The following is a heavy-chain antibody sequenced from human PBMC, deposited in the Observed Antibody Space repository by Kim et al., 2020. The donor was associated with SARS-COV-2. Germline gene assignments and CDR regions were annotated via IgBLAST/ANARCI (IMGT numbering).Heavy chain of an antibody. V-gene: IGHV3-11*06. CDR1: GFTFSDYY. D-gene: IGHD2-2*02. Sequence: GGSLRLSCAASGFTFSDYYMSWIRQAPGKGLEWVSYISSSSSYTNYADSVKGRFTISRDNAKNSLYLQMNSLRAEDTAVYYCAGTTLGYCSSTSCYRTYYYYYGMDVWGQGTTVTVSS. CDR3: AGTTLGYCSSTSCYRTYYYYYGMDV. CDR2: ISSSSSYT. J-gene: IGHJ6*02.